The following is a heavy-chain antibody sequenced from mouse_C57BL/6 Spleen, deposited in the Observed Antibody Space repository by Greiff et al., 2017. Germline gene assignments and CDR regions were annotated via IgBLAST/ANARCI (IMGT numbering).Heavy chain of an antibody. CDR2: IYPGDGDT. Sequence: VKLMESGAELVKPGASVKISCKASGYAFSSYWMNWVKQRPGKGLEWIGQIYPGDGDTNYNGKFKGKATLTADKSSSTAYMQLSSLTSEDSAVYYCARWLLQGYWYFDVWGTGTTVTVSS. J-gene: IGHJ1*03. CDR3: ARWLLQGYWYFDV. CDR1: GYAFSSYW. D-gene: IGHD2-3*01. V-gene: IGHV1-80*01.